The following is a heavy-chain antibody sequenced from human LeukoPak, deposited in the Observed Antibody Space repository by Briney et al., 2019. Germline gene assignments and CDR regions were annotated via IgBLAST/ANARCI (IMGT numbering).Heavy chain of an antibody. J-gene: IGHJ4*02. V-gene: IGHV1-2*02. CDR1: GYTFTDYY. CDR3: AKGHTIRSFDS. D-gene: IGHD1-14*01. CDR2: INPNGGVT. Sequence: ASVKVSCKASGYTFTDYYLHWVRQAPGQGLEWMGWINPNGGVTNYAQKFQGRVTMTRDRSISTAYMELSRLRSDDTAVYYCAKGHTIRSFDSWGQGTLVTVSS.